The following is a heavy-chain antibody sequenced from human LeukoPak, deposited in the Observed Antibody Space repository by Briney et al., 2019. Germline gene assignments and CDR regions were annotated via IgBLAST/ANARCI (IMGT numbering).Heavy chain of an antibody. CDR3: AKMPYDSSGYYQKQFDY. V-gene: IGHV3-23*01. CDR2: ISGSGGTP. CDR1: GFTFSSYG. J-gene: IGHJ4*02. Sequence: GGSLRLSCAASGFTFSSYGMTWVRPAPGKGLEWVSAISGSGGTPYYADSVKGRFTISRDNSKNTLYLQMNSLRAEDTAVYYCAKMPYDSSGYYQKQFDYWGQGTLVTVSS. D-gene: IGHD3-22*01.